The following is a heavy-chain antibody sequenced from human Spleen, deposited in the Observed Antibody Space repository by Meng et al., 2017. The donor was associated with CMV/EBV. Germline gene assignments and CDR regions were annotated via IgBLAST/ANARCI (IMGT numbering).Heavy chain of an antibody. D-gene: IGHD1-26*01. CDR1: GGSISLGSSY. Sequence: VSGGSISLGSSYWGWVRQFPGRGLESIGRIYYTGDIFYSPSLKGRLTIAPDTSKNQWSLSLKFMTVADAAVYYCVRIRVGHSSPIDFWGRGTLVTVSS. CDR3: VRIRVGHSSPIDF. J-gene: IGHJ4*01. CDR2: IYYTGDI. V-gene: IGHV4-31*02.